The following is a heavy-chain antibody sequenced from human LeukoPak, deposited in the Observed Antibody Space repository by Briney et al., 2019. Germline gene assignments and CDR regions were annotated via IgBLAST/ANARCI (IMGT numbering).Heavy chain of an antibody. D-gene: IGHD2-15*01. J-gene: IGHJ4*02. CDR1: GGSISSSNW. V-gene: IGHV4-4*02. CDR2: IYHSGST. CDR3: ARYGGSQATPFDY. Sequence: SGTLSLTCAVSGGSISSSNWWSWVRQPPGKGLEWIGEIYHSGSTNYNPSLKSRVTISVGKSKNQFSLKLSSVTAADTAVYYCARYGGSQATPFDYWGQGTLVTVSS.